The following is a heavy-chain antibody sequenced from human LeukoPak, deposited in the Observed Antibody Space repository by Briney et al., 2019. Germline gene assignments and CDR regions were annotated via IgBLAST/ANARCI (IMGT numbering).Heavy chain of an antibody. Sequence: PSETLCLTCTVSGGSFSSYYRSWIRQPPGKGLEWIGYIYYSGSTKYNPYPMSRVTISVDTSKNQCSLKLSSVTAADTAVYYCARPSSGSYRGRYNWFDPWGQGTLVTVSS. J-gene: IGHJ5*02. CDR2: IYYSGST. CDR3: ARPSSGSYRGRYNWFDP. CDR1: GGSFSSYY. V-gene: IGHV4-59*12. D-gene: IGHD3-10*01.